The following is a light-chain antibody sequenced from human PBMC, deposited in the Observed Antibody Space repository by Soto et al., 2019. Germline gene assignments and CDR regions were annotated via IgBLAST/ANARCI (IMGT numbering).Light chain of an antibody. CDR3: QQYGVSPLT. CDR2: WAS. J-gene: IGKJ3*01. CDR1: QTVLDSSNNKDF. V-gene: IGKV4-1*01. Sequence: DIVMTQSPDSLAVSLGERATINCKSSQTVLDSSNNKDFLTWYQQKPGQPPKLLIYWASTREFGVPDRFSGSGSGTDFALTISRLELEDSAVYYCQQYGVSPLTFGPGTKVEIK.